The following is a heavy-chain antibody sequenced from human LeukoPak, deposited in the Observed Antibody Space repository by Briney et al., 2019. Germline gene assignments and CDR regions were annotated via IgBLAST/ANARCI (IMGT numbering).Heavy chain of an antibody. CDR3: SGGRDIAVAGPGGYFDY. J-gene: IGHJ4*02. V-gene: IGHV3-11*01. CDR2: ISPGGDEV. D-gene: IGHD6-19*01. CDR1: GFIFSDYH. Sequence: GGSLRLSCAASGFIFSDYHMSWIRQAPGKGLEWVSYISPGGDEVYFADSVKGRFTISRDNAEISLFLQMSSLTAEDTAVYYCSGGRDIAVAGPGGYFDYWGQGSLVTVSS.